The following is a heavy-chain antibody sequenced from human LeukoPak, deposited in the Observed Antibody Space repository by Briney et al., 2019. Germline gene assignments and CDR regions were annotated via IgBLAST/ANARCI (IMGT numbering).Heavy chain of an antibody. J-gene: IGHJ3*02. V-gene: IGHV1-8*01. CDR2: MNPNSGYT. Sequence: GASVKVSCKASGYTFTSYDINWVRQATGQGLEWMGWMNPNSGYTGYAQKFQGRVTITADKSTSTAYMELSSLRSEDTAVYYCASVSYRYFDWLLSHDAFDIWGQGTMVTVSS. D-gene: IGHD3-9*01. CDR1: GYTFTSYD. CDR3: ASVSYRYFDWLLSHDAFDI.